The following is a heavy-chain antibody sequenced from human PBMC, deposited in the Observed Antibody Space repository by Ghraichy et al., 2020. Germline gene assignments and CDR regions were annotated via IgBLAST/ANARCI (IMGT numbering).Heavy chain of an antibody. CDR2: MHYSGRT. J-gene: IGHJ2*01. Sequence: SETLSLTCTVSGGSISSGGYYWSWIRQYPGRGLERIGYMHYSGRTYYKPSLKSRLNMSMDASKSQFSLSLTSVTAADTAVSFCARGGGFKVLYFGLWGRGTLVTVSS. CDR3: ARGGGFKVLYFGL. D-gene: IGHD3-16*01. V-gene: IGHV4-31*03. CDR1: GGSISSGGYY.